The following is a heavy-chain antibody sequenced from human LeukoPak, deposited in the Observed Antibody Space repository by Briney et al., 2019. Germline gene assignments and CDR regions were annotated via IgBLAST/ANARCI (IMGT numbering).Heavy chain of an antibody. Sequence: GGSLTLSCEDSGFTFRSYEMNWVRQAPGKGLEWSAYLSSSGSAFSYADSVKGRFTVARDNAKNSVYLDMNSLRADDTAVYYCARSARLMKGVVEVTALDDWGQGTLVTVSS. CDR3: ARSARLMKGVVEVTALDD. V-gene: IGHV3-48*03. CDR2: LSSSGSAF. D-gene: IGHD3-3*01. CDR1: GFTFRSYE. J-gene: IGHJ4*02.